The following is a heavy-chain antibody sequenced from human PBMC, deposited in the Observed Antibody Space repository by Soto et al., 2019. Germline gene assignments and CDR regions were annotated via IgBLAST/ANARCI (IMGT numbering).Heavy chain of an antibody. CDR3: ARDLRFPPRRGFDP. CDR1: GGSISSYY. CDR2: IYYSGST. Sequence: SETLSLTCTVSGGSISSYYWSWIRQPPGKGLEWIGYIYYSGSTNYNPSLKSRVTISVDTSKNQFSLKLSSVTAADTAVYYCARDLRFPPRRGFDPWGQGTLVTVSS. D-gene: IGHD3-3*01. J-gene: IGHJ5*02. V-gene: IGHV4-59*01.